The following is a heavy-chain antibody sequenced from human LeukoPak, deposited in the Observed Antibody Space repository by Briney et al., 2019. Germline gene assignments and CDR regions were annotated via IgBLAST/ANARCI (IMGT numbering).Heavy chain of an antibody. CDR2: ISGDGGGT. V-gene: IGHV3-43*02. CDR3: AKDDPGEGYEFFYY. Sequence: GGSLRLSCAASGFTFDDHAMHWVRQAPGKGLEWVSHISGDGGGTYYADSVKGRFTISRDNTKNSLYLQMNSLRTEDTALYYCAKDDPGEGYEFFYYWGEGALVT. CDR1: GFTFDDHA. J-gene: IGHJ4*02. D-gene: IGHD5-12*01.